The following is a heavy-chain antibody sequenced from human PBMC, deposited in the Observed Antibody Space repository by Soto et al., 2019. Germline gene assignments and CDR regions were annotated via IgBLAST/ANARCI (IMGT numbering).Heavy chain of an antibody. CDR3: AKTYSRATPPYYYYGMDV. CDR2: ISGSGGST. J-gene: IGHJ6*02. D-gene: IGHD2-15*01. V-gene: IGHV3-23*01. CDR1: GFTFSSYA. Sequence: PGGSLRLSCAASGFTFSSYAMSWVRQAPGKGLEWVSAISGSGGSTYYADSVKGRFTISRDNSKNTLYLQMNSLRAEDTAVYYCAKTYSRATPPYYYYGMDVWGQGTTVTVSS.